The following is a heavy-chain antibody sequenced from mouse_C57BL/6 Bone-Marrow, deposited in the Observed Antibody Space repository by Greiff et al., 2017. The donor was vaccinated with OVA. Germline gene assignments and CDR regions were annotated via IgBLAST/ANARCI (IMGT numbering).Heavy chain of an antibody. V-gene: IGHV1-50*01. CDR2: IDPSDSYP. Sequence: QVQLQQPGAELVKPGASVKLSCKASGYTFTSYWMQWVKQRPGQGLEWIGEIDPSDSYPNYNQKFKGKATLTVDTSSSTAYMQLSSLTSEDSAVDYCAREGDSSGYFDYWGQGTTLTVSS. CDR3: AREGDSSGYFDY. D-gene: IGHD3-2*02. CDR1: GYTFTSYW. J-gene: IGHJ2*01.